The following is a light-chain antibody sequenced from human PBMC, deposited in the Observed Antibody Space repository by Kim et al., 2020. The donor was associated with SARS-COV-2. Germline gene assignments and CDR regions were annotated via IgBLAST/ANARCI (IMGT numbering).Light chain of an antibody. CDR2: GIS. CDR3: QQYGSSPWT. J-gene: IGKJ1*01. CDR1: QRVSGGY. Sequence: SPGEGATLSCRASQRVSGGYLAWYQHKPGQAPRLLIYGISSRASGIPDRFSGSGSGTDFTLTISSLEPEDFTMYYCQQYGSSPWTFGQGTKVDIK. V-gene: IGKV3-20*01.